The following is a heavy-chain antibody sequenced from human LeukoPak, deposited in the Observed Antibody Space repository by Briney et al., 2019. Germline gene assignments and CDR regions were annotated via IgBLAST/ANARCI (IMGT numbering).Heavy chain of an antibody. Sequence: SETLSPTCTVSGYSISSGYYWGWIRPPPGKGLEWIGSIYHSGSTYYNPSLKSRVTISVDTSKNQFSLKLSSVTAADTAVYYCARVRSGYAFDYWGQGTLVTVSS. CDR2: IYHSGST. CDR1: GYSISSGYY. V-gene: IGHV4-38-2*02. D-gene: IGHD5-12*01. CDR3: ARVRSGYAFDY. J-gene: IGHJ4*02.